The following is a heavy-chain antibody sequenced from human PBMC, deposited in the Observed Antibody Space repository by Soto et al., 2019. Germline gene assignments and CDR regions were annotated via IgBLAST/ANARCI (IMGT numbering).Heavy chain of an antibody. Sequence: GGSLRLSCVASGFTFSDYGMHWVRQAPGKGLEWVAVISTDGSKKYYSDSVKGRFTISRDNSRDTLYLQMNSLRAEDTAVYYCAIPFLATVTLSLLWGQGTLVTVSS. V-gene: IGHV3-30*03. D-gene: IGHD4-17*01. J-gene: IGHJ4*02. CDR1: GFTFSDYG. CDR3: AIPFLATVTLSLL. CDR2: ISTDGSKK.